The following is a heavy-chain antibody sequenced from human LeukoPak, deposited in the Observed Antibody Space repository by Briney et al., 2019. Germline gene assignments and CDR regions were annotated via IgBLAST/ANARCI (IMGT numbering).Heavy chain of an antibody. J-gene: IGHJ4*02. D-gene: IGHD3-16*01. Sequence: GRSLRLSCAASGFIVTSNYMNWVRQAPGKGLEWVSVIYNGGGTSYADPVKGRFTISRDNSKSTLYLQMNSLRVEDTAVYYCARDWATALDYWGQGTLVTVSS. CDR2: IYNGGGT. V-gene: IGHV3-53*01. CDR3: ARDWATALDY. CDR1: GFIVTSNY.